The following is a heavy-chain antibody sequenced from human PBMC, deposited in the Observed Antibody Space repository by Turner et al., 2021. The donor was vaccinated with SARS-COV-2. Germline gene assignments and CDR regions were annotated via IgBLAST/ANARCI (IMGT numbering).Heavy chain of an antibody. CDR2: ISTTSNTI. CDR1: GFPFSSYS. CDR3: ARERGFGMDV. J-gene: IGHJ6*02. V-gene: IGHV3-48*01. Sequence: EVQLVESGGGLVQPGGSLRLSCAASGFPFSSYSMNWVRQAPGKGLEWVSYISTTSNTIYYADSVRGRFTISRDNAKNSLYLQMNSLRTEDTAVYYCARERGFGMDVWGQGTTVTVSS. D-gene: IGHD3-10*01.